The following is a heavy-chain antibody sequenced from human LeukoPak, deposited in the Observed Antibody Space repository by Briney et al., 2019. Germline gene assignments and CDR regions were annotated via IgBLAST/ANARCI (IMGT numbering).Heavy chain of an antibody. D-gene: IGHD1-26*01. CDR2: FDPEDGET. CDR3: ATITWELQQGGTFDY. CDR1: GYTLTELS. V-gene: IGHV1-24*01. J-gene: IGHJ4*02. Sequence: ASVKVSCKVSGYTLTELSMHWVRQAPGEGLEWMGGFDPEDGETIYAQKLQGRVTTTEDTSTDTAYMELSSLRSEDTAVYYCATITWELQQGGTFDYWGQGTLVTVSS.